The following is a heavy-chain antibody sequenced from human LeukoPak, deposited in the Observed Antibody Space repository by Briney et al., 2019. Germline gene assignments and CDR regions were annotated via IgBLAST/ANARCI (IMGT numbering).Heavy chain of an antibody. CDR1: GYTFTDFG. Sequence: ASVRVSCKASGYTFTDFGISWVRQAPGQGLEWMGWISAYNGDIKYAQKFQDRVSMTNDTSTTTAYMELRSLRSDDTAMYYCTRDLGDFKGIFFGYWGQGTLVTVSS. J-gene: IGHJ4*02. D-gene: IGHD1-14*01. CDR3: TRDLGDFKGIFFGY. V-gene: IGHV1-18*01. CDR2: ISAYNGDI.